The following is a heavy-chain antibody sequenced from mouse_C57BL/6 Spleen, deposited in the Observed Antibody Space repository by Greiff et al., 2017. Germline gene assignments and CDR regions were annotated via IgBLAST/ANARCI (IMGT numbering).Heavy chain of an antibody. Sequence: EVKLVESGGGLVKPGGSLKLSCAASGFTFSDYGMHWVRQAPEKGLEWVAYISSGSSTIYYADTVKGRFIISSDNAKNTLFLQMTSLRDEDTAMYYCAIYGNNAYAYWGQGALVTVSA. CDR2: ISSGSSTI. D-gene: IGHD2-1*01. J-gene: IGHJ3*01. CDR3: AIYGNNAYAY. V-gene: IGHV5-17*01. CDR1: GFTFSDYG.